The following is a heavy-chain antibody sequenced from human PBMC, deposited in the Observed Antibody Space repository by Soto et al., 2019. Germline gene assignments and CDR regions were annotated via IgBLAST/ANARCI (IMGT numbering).Heavy chain of an antibody. Sequence: ASVKVSCKASGYTFTGYYMHWVRQAPGQGLEWMGWINPNSGGTNYAQKFQGRVTMTRDTPISTAYMELSRLRSDDTAVYYCARRGAYSSSSAGWFDPWGQGTLVTVSS. CDR3: ARRGAYSSSSAGWFDP. CDR2: INPNSGGT. CDR1: GYTFTGYY. V-gene: IGHV1-2*02. J-gene: IGHJ5*02. D-gene: IGHD6-6*01.